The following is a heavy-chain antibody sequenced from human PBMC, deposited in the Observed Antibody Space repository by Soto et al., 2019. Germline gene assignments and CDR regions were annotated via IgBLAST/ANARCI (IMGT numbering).Heavy chain of an antibody. CDR1: GFTFSSYA. CDR2: ISGSGGST. CDR3: AKVYCSGGSCYAYYYYYYGMDV. D-gene: IGHD2-15*01. Sequence: QTGGSLRLSCAASGFTFSSYAMSWVRQAPGKGLEWVSAISGSGGSTYYAGSVKGRFTISRDNSNNTLYLQMNSLRAEDTAVYYCAKVYCSGGSCYAYYYYYYGMDVWGQGTTVTVSS. V-gene: IGHV3-23*01. J-gene: IGHJ6*02.